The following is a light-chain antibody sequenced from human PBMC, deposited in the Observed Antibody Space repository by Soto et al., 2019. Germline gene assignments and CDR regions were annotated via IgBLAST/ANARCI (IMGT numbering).Light chain of an antibody. V-gene: IGKV1-13*02. CDR1: QDIRGA. CDR2: DVS. Sequence: AIQVTQSPSSLSASVGDRVTITCRASQDIRGALAWYQQKPGKAPKLLIYDVSTLENEVPSRFSGSSSGTHFPLPTGSLHPKVFEIYYCKKFIFSPTTLGQGTRREIK. J-gene: IGKJ5*01. CDR3: KKFIFSPTT.